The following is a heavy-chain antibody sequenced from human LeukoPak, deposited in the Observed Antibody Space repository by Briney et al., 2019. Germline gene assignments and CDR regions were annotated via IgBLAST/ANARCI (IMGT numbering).Heavy chain of an antibody. V-gene: IGHV1-2*02. CDR2: IVPNSGGT. CDR3: ATLGGTSSDY. D-gene: IGHD1-1*01. Sequence: ASVKVSCKASGYTFTGYYIHWVRQAPGQGLEWVGWIVPNSGGTNYAQKFQGRVTMTRDTSISTAYMELTRLRYDDTAVYYCATLGGTSSDYWGQGTLVTVSS. CDR1: GYTFTGYY. J-gene: IGHJ4*02.